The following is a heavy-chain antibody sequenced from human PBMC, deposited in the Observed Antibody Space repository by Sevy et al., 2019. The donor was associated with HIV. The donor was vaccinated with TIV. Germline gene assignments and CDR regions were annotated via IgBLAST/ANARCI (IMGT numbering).Heavy chain of an antibody. J-gene: IGHJ6*02. CDR2: IRSKANSYAT. D-gene: IGHD2-2*01. V-gene: IGHV3-73*01. CDR3: TRQDIVVVPAAHYYYGMDV. Sequence: GGSLRLSCAASGFTFSGSAMHWVRQASGKGLEWVGRIRSKANSYATAYAGSVKGRFTISRDDSKNTAYLQMNSLKTEDTAVYYCTRQDIVVVPAAHYYYGMDVWGQGTTVTVSS. CDR1: GFTFSGSA.